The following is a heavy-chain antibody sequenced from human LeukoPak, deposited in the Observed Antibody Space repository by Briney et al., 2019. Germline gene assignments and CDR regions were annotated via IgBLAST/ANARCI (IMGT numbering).Heavy chain of an antibody. CDR1: GYSISSGFY. Sequence: PSETLSLTCSVSGFSGYSISSGFYWGWIRQPPGKGLEWIGSIFHSGSTYYNPSLKSRITISVDTSKNQFSLKLSSVTAADTALYYCASTSPKYYYESSGYSSLFDNWGQGTLVTVSS. V-gene: IGHV4-38-2*02. D-gene: IGHD3-22*01. J-gene: IGHJ4*02. CDR3: ASTSPKYYYESSGYSSLFDN. CDR2: IFHSGST.